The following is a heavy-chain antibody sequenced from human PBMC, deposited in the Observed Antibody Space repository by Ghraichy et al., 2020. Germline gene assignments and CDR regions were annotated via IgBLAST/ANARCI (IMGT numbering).Heavy chain of an antibody. CDR2: INWNDDK. V-gene: IGHV2-5*01. CDR3: AHSDYDFWSGYTGFDP. J-gene: IGHJ5*02. D-gene: IGHD3-3*01. CDR1: GFSLSTSGVG. Sequence: SGPTLVKPTQTLTLTCTFSGFSLSTSGVGVGWIRQPPGKALEWLALINWNDDKRYSPSLKSRLTITKDTSKNQVVLTMTNMDPVDTATYYCAHSDYDFWSGYTGFDPWGQGTLVTVSS.